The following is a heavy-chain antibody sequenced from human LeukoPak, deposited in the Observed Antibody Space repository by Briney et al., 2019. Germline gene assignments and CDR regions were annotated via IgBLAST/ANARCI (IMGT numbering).Heavy chain of an antibody. CDR2: IRNDGSNK. D-gene: IGHD2-15*01. V-gene: IGHV3-30*02. Sequence: GGSLRLSCGASGFTFSNYDMHWVRQAPGKGLEWVAFIRNDGSNKYYTDSVKGRFTISRDNSKNTLYLQMNSLRAEDTAVYYCAKDLVVVVAENFDYWGQGTLVTVSS. CDR3: AKDLVVVVAENFDY. CDR1: GFTFSNYD. J-gene: IGHJ4*02.